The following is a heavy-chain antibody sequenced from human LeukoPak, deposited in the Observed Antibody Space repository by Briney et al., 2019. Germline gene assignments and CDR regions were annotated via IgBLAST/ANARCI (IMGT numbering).Heavy chain of an antibody. CDR1: GYTFSTYY. CDR3: ARPVVAATNWFDP. V-gene: IGHV7-4-1*02. CDR2: INTNTGNP. J-gene: IGHJ5*02. D-gene: IGHD2-15*01. Sequence: ASVKVSCKASGYTFSTYYIYWVRQAPGQGLEWMGWINTNTGNPTYAQGFTGRFVFSLDTSVSTAYLQISSLKAEDTAVYYCARPVVAATNWFDPWGQGTLVTVSS.